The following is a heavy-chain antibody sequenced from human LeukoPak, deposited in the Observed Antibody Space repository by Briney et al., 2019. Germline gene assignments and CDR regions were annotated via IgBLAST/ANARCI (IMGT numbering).Heavy chain of an antibody. Sequence: SVTVSCKASGGTFSSYAISWVRQAPGQGLEWMGGIIPIFGTANYAQKFQGRVTITADKSTSTAYMELSSLRSEDTAVYYCARAVRAYYYYYMDGWGKGTTVTVS. CDR1: GGTFSSYA. CDR3: ARAVRAYYYYYMDG. CDR2: IIPIFGTA. J-gene: IGHJ6*03. V-gene: IGHV1-69*06.